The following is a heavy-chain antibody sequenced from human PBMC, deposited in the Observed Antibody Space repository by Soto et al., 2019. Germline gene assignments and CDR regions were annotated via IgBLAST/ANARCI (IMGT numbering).Heavy chain of an antibody. D-gene: IGHD3-16*01. Sequence: QVQLVQSGAEVKKPGASVKVSCKASGYTFTNYDIHWVRQATGQGLEWMGWMNPDSGNTAKSKQFQGRVTMTRDTSISTAYMALSSLRSGDTAVYYCARGRFRRTWFDPWGQGTLVTVSS. J-gene: IGHJ5*02. CDR2: MNPDSGNT. CDR3: ARGRFRRTWFDP. V-gene: IGHV1-8*01. CDR1: GYTFTNYD.